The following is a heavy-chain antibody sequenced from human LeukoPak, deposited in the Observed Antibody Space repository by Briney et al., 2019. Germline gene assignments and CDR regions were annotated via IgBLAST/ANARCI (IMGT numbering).Heavy chain of an antibody. CDR3: ARLEQLWYTNDY. V-gene: IGHV3-48*03. Sequence: GGSLRLSCAASGFTFSSYEMNWVRQAPGKGLEWVSYISSSGSTIYYADSVKGRFTISRENAKNSLYLQMNSLRAEDTAVYYCARLEQLWYTNDYGGQGTLVTVSA. D-gene: IGHD5-18*01. CDR1: GFTFSSYE. CDR2: ISSSGSTI. J-gene: IGHJ4*02.